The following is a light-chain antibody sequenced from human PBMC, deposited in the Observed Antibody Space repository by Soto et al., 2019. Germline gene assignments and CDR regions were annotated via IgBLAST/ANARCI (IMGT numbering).Light chain of an antibody. CDR2: DAS. CDR1: QSVSSSY. Sequence: EIVLTQSPGTLSLSPGERATLSCRASQSVSSSYLAWYQQKPVQAPRLLIYDASRATGIPDRFSDSGSGTDFTLTITRLEPEDFAVYYCQHYGTSALFGPGTKVDI. CDR3: QHYGTSAL. V-gene: IGKV3-20*01. J-gene: IGKJ3*01.